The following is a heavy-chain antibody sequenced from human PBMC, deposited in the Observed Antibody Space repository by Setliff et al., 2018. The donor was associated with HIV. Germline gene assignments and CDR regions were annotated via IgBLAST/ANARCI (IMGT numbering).Heavy chain of an antibody. CDR2: ISPDGSAT. J-gene: IGHJ4*02. V-gene: IGHV3-7*01. Sequence: LRLSCAASGFTFSNYWMSWVSQAPAKGLEWVANISPDGSATYYVDSVKGRFTISRDNAKNSLYLQMNSLRAEDTAIYYCARDWRSGYDLNFDYWGQGTLVTVSS. CDR1: GFTFSNYW. CDR3: ARDWRSGYDLNFDY. D-gene: IGHD5-12*01.